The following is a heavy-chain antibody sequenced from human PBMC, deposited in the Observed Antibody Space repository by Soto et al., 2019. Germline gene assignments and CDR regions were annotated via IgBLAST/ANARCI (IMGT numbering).Heavy chain of an antibody. Sequence: GCPRLSCVASGFTFSDYYMSWIRQAPGKGLEWVSYISSSSSYTNYADSVKGRFTISRDNAKNSLYLQMNSLRAEDTAVYYCAGGEAIYCSSTSCQTFDPWGQGPLVTVSS. CDR1: GFTFSDYY. D-gene: IGHD2-2*01. J-gene: IGHJ5*02. V-gene: IGHV3-11*06. CDR2: ISSSSSYT. CDR3: AGGEAIYCSSTSCQTFDP.